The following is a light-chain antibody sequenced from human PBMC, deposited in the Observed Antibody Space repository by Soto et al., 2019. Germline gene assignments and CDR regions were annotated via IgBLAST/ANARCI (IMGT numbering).Light chain of an antibody. CDR3: SSHAGSNSLI. Sequence: QSALTQPPSASGSPGQSVTISCTGTSSDVVAYNDVSWYQQHPGKAPKLMIYEVSKRPSGVPDRFSGSKSGNTASLTVSGLQGEDEADYYCSSHAGSNSLILGGGTKVTVL. V-gene: IGLV2-8*01. CDR1: SSDVVAYND. CDR2: EVS. J-gene: IGLJ2*01.